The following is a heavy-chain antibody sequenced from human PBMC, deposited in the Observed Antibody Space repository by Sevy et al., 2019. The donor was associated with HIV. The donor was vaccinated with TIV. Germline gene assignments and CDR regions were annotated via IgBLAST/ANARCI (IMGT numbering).Heavy chain of an antibody. CDR3: ASLRFGVFDY. CDR1: GFTVSSNY. V-gene: IGHV3-53*01. J-gene: IGHJ4*02. D-gene: IGHD3-10*01. Sequence: GASLRLSCAASGFTVSSNYMSWVRQAPGKGLEWVSVIYSGGSTYYADSVKGRFTISRDNSKNTLYLQMNSLRAEDTAVYYCASLRFGVFDYWGQGTLVTVSS. CDR2: IYSGGST.